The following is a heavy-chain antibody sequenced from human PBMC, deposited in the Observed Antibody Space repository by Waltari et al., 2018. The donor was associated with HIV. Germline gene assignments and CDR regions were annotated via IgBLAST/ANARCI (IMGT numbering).Heavy chain of an antibody. CDR2: IRSKTYGGTT. CDR1: GFSFGDNS. Sequence: EVQLVESGGGLVQPGRSLSLSCAASGFSFGDNSMSWVRQAPGKGLEWVGFIRSKTYGGTTEYAASVKGRFTISRDDSKSIAYLQMNSLKTEDTAVYYCTKAVAGFYYFDYWGQGTQVTVSS. J-gene: IGHJ4*02. V-gene: IGHV3-49*04. CDR3: TKAVAGFYYFDY. D-gene: IGHD6-19*01.